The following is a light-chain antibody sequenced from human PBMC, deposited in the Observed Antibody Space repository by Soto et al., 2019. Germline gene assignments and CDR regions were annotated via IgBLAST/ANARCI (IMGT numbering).Light chain of an antibody. CDR2: DAS. CDR3: QQYGSSST. CDR1: QSVSTY. V-gene: IGKV3-11*01. Sequence: EIVLTQSPATLSLSPGERATLSCRASQSVSTYLAWYQQKPGQAPRLLIFDASNRATGIPARFSGSGSRTDFTLTISSLEPEDFAVYYCQQYGSSSTFGQGTRLEIK. J-gene: IGKJ5*01.